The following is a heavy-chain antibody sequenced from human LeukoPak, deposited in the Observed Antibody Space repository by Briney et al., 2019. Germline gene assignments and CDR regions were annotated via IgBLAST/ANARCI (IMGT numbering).Heavy chain of an antibody. CDR1: GYTFTSHY. Sequence: GASVKVSCKASGYTFTSHYLHWVRQAPGQGLEGMGVIIPHGGSMTFPQKFQGRVNLTRDTSTSTVYMELRGLRSEDTAVYYCARGGGIIEFFDLWGRGTLVTVSS. CDR3: ARGGGIIEFFDL. J-gene: IGHJ2*01. V-gene: IGHV1-46*01. CDR2: IIPHGGSM. D-gene: IGHD3-16*01.